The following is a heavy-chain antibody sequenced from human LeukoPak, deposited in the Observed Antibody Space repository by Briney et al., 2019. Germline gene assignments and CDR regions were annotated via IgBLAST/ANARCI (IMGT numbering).Heavy chain of an antibody. V-gene: IGHV4-30-2*01. CDR1: GGSISSGGYS. CDR3: ARHVDTAMVIDY. D-gene: IGHD5-18*01. Sequence: PSQTLSLTCAVSGGSISSGGYSWSWIRQPPGKGLEWIGYIYQSGSTYYKPSLKSRVTISVDRSKNPFSLKLSSVTAADTAVYYCARHVDTAMVIDYWGQGTLVTVSS. CDR2: IYQSGST. J-gene: IGHJ4*02.